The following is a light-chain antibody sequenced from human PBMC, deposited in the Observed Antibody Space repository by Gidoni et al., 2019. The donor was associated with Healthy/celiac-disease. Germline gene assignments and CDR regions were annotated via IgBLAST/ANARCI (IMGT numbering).Light chain of an antibody. CDR2: DAS. J-gene: IGKJ3*01. CDR1: QSISSW. V-gene: IGKV1-5*01. Sequence: DIQMTQSPSTLSASVGDRVTITCRASQSISSWLAWYQQKPGKAPKLLIYDASSLESGVPSRFSGSGSGTEFTLTISSLQPDDFATYYCQQYNSYSPTFGPRTKVDIK. CDR3: QQYNSYSPT.